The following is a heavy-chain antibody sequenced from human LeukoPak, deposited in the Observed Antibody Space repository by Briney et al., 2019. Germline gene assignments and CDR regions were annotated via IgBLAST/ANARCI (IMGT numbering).Heavy chain of an antibody. Sequence: PGGSLRLSCAASGFTFSSIAMSWVRQAPDKGLEWVSTIIGSGGGTYYADSVKGRFTISRDDSKNTLYLQMSSLRADDTAVCYCAKDLGRYRNNFFDYWGQGNLVTVSS. D-gene: IGHD1-26*01. CDR2: IIGSGGGT. CDR1: GFTFSSIA. J-gene: IGHJ4*02. CDR3: AKDLGRYRNNFFDY. V-gene: IGHV3-23*01.